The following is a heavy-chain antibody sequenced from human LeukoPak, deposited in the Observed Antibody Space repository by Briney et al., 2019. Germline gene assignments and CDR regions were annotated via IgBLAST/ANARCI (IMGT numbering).Heavy chain of an antibody. CDR2: INPNSGGT. V-gene: IGHV1-2*06. CDR3: ARAFRGYSYGHFDY. CDR1: GYTFTGYY. D-gene: IGHD5-18*01. J-gene: IGHJ4*02. Sequence: EASVKVSFTASGYTFTGYYMHWVRQAPGQGLEWMGRINPNSGGTNYAQKFQGRVTMTRDTSISTAYMELSRLRSDDTAVYYCARAFRGYSYGHFDYWGQGTLVTVSS.